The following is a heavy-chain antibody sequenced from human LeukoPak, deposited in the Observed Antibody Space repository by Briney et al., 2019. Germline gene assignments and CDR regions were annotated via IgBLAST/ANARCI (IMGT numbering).Heavy chain of an antibody. CDR3: ARSTRYNYDTSGYRDFEP. V-gene: IGHV3-20*04. CDR2: IDWNGAST. D-gene: IGHD3-22*01. Sequence: PGGSLRLSCAASGFSFDYYGMTWVSQAPEKGLEWVAGIDWNGASTGHADSVKGRFTISRDNAKNSLYLQMNSLRAEDTAFYYCARSTRYNYDTSGYRDFEPWGQGTLVTVSA. J-gene: IGHJ5*02. CDR1: GFSFDYYG.